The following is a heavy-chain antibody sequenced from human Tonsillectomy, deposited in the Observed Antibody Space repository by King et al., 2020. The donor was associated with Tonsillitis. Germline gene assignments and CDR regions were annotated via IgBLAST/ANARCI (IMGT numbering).Heavy chain of an antibody. J-gene: IGHJ4*02. CDR3: ARDGNYYGSGSYPYDY. D-gene: IGHD3-10*01. V-gene: IGHV3-30-3*01. Sequence: VQLVESGGGVVQPGRSLRLSCAASGFTFSSFAMHWVRPAPGKGLEWVAVTSYDGSNKYYADSVKGRFTISRDNSKNTLYLQMNSLRAEDTAVYYCARDGNYYGSGSYPYDYWGQGTLVTVSS. CDR2: TSYDGSNK. CDR1: GFTFSSFA.